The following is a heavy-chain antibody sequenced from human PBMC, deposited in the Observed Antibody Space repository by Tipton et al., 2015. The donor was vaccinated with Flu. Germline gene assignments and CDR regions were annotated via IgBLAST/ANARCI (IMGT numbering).Heavy chain of an antibody. CDR2: ISGSSSNI. J-gene: IGHJ5*02. V-gene: IGHV3-21*01. CDR1: GFIFNNHR. CDR3: TKDVGATVSYNWFDP. D-gene: IGHD1-26*01. Sequence: SLRLSCAASGFIFNNHRMHWVRQAPRKGLEWVSSISGSSSNIYYADSVKGRFTISRDNAKNSLYLQMNSLRAEDTAVYYCTKDVGATVSYNWFDPWVQGTMLSVPS.